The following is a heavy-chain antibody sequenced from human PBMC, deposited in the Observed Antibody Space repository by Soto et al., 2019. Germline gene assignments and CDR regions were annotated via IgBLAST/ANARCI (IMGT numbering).Heavy chain of an antibody. D-gene: IGHD3-10*01. J-gene: IGHJ5*02. CDR3: ARVRITMVRGVNYWFDP. CDR1: GYTFTGYY. CDR2: INPNGGGT. V-gene: IGHV1-2*02. Sequence: AASVKVSCKASGYTFTGYYMHWVRQAPGQGLEWMGWINPNGGGTNYAQKFQGRVTMTRDTSISTAYMELSRLRSDDTAVYYCARVRITMVRGVNYWFDPWGQGTLVTVSS.